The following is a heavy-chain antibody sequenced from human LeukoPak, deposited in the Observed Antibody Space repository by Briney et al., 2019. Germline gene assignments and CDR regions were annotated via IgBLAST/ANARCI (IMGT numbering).Heavy chain of an antibody. V-gene: IGHV1-18*01. Sequence: ASVKVSCKASTYTLTSYAISWMRQAPGQGLEWMGWISVDNGNTNYAQKFQGRVTMTTDTSTNTVYMELRSLRFDDSAVYYCARDVAAIVGVTAWFDPWGQETLVTVSS. D-gene: IGHD1-26*01. J-gene: IGHJ5*02. CDR2: ISVDNGNT. CDR1: TYTLTSYA. CDR3: ARDVAAIVGVTAWFDP.